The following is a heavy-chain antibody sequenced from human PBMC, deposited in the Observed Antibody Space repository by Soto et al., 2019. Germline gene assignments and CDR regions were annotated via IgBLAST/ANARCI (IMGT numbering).Heavy chain of an antibody. J-gene: IGHJ6*02. CDR3: ARSQGSSTSLEIYYYYYYGMDV. V-gene: IGHV1-69*01. D-gene: IGHD2-2*01. CDR1: GGTFSSYA. Sequence: QVQLVQSGAEVKKPGSSVKVSCKASGGTFSSYAISWVRQAPGQALEWMGGIIPISGTANYAQKFQGRVTITGDEATSTAYMERSSLRSEDTAVYYCARSQGSSTSLEIYYYYYYGMDVWGQETTVTVSS. CDR2: IIPISGTA.